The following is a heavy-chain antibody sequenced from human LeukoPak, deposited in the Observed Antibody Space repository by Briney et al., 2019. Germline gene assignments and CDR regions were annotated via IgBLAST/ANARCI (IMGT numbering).Heavy chain of an antibody. Sequence: PGGSLRLSCVGSGFIFSHYAMNWVRQAPGKGLEWVASINHNGNVNYYVDSVKGRFTISRDNAKNSLYLQMSNLRAEDTAVYFCARGGGLDVWGQGATVTVSS. D-gene: IGHD3-16*01. V-gene: IGHV3-7*03. CDR3: ARGGGLDV. CDR2: INHNGNVN. CDR1: GFIFSHYA. J-gene: IGHJ6*02.